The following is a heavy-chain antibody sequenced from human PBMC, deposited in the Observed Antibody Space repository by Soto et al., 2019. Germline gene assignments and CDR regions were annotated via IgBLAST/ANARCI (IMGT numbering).Heavy chain of an antibody. J-gene: IGHJ4*02. CDR2: IWYDGSNK. V-gene: IGHV3-33*01. D-gene: IGHD6-19*01. CDR3: ARGIAVADPFDY. CDR1: GFTFSSYG. Sequence: ESGGGVVQPGRSLRLSCAASGFTFSSYGMHWVRQAPGKGLEWVAVIWYDGSNKYYADSVKGRFTISRDNSKNTLYLQMNSLRAEDTAVYYCARGIAVADPFDYWGQGTLVTVSS.